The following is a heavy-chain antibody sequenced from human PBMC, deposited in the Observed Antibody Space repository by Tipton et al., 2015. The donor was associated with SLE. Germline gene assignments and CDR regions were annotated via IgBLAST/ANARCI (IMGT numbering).Heavy chain of an antibody. CDR2: IQPSGST. V-gene: IGHV4-4*07. J-gene: IGHJ4*02. CDR1: GGSISSYY. D-gene: IGHD3-16*01. Sequence: LRLSCIFSGGSISSYYWNWIRQPAGKGLEWIGHIQPSGSTFYNPSLKSRVIISVDTSKNQFSLNLSSVTAADTAVYYCARSDGGYWGQGTLVTVSS. CDR3: ARSDGGY.